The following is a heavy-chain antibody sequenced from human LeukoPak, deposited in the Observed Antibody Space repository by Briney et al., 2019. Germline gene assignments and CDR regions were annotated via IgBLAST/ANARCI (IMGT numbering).Heavy chain of an antibody. CDR1: GFTFSSYA. D-gene: IGHD5-18*01. V-gene: IGHV3-23*01. CDR3: AKDKRFSYGHHNHDY. J-gene: IGHJ4*02. Sequence: PGGSLRLSCAASGFTFSSYAMSWVRQAPGKGLEWVSAISGSGGSTYYADSVKGRFTISRDNSKNTLYLQMNSLRAEDTAVYYCAKDKRFSYGHHNHDYWGQGTLVTVSS. CDR2: ISGSGGST.